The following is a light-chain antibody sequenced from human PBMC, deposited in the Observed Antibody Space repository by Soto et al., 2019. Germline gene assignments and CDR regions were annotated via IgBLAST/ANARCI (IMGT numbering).Light chain of an antibody. Sequence: DIQMTQSPSTLSASVGDRVTITCRASQSINNWLAWYQQKPGKAPKLLIHQASSLESGVPSRFSGSGSGTEFTLTISSLQPDDSATYYCRQHNTLWTFGQGTKVEVK. CDR2: QAS. J-gene: IGKJ1*01. CDR1: QSINNW. CDR3: RQHNTLWT. V-gene: IGKV1-5*03.